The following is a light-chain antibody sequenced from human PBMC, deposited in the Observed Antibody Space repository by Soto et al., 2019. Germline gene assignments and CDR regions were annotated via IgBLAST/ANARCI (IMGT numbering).Light chain of an antibody. V-gene: IGKV3-20*01. CDR2: GAS. CDR1: QSVSNNY. Sequence: IVLTPAPGTLSLSPGERATLSWKATQSVSNNYLAWYQQKPGQAPRLLIYGASNRATGIPDRFSGSGSGTDFTLTISRLEPEDFAVYYCQQYGSSGTFGQGTKVDIK. CDR3: QQYGSSGT. J-gene: IGKJ1*01.